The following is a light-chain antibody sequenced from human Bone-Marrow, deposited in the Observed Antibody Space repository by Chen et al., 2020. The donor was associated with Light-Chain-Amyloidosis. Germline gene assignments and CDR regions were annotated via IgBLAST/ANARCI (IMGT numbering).Light chain of an antibody. CDR1: SSYD. CDR3: QSYDSTVTGPWV. CDR2: ADT. V-gene: IGLV1-40*01. J-gene: IGLJ3*02. Sequence: QSVLTPPPSVSGAPGQRVTSSCTGTSSYDVNWYQQLPGTAPKLLIYADTDRPSGVPDRFSGFKSGTSASLAITGLQADDEGDYYCQSYDSTVTGPWVFGGGTKLTVL.